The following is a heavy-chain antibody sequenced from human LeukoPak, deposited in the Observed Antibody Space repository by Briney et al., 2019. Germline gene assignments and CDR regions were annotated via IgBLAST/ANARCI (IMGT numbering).Heavy chain of an antibody. CDR2: IYHSGST. V-gene: IGHV4-38-2*02. CDR3: AREAGYYGSGFYYFDY. CDR1: GYSFSSGYY. Sequence: PSETLSLTCAVSGYSFSSGYYWGWIRQPPGKGLEWIGSIYHSGSTYYNPSLKSRVTISVDTSKNQFSLKLSSVTAADTAVYYCAREAGYYGSGFYYFDYWGQGTLVTVSS. D-gene: IGHD3-10*01. J-gene: IGHJ4*02.